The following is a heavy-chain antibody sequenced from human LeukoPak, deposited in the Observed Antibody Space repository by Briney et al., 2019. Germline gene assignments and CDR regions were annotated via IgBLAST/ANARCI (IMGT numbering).Heavy chain of an antibody. CDR2: INHSGST. CDR1: GGSFSGYY. J-gene: IGHJ6*03. Sequence: PSETLSLTCAVYGGSFSGYYWSWIRQPPGKGLEWIGEINHSGSTNYNPSLKSRVTISVDTSKNQFSLKLSSVTAADTAVYYCARGTPPARYCSSTSCYGRYYMDVWGKGTTVTVSS. V-gene: IGHV4-34*01. D-gene: IGHD2-2*01. CDR3: ARGTPPARYCSSTSCYGRYYMDV.